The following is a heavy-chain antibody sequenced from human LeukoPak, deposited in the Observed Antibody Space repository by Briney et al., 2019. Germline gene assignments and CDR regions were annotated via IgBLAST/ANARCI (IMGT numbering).Heavy chain of an antibody. Sequence: PGGSLRLSCAASGFTFSSYWMHWVRQAPGKGLVWVSRIKIDGSSTTYADSVKGRFTISRDNAKNTLYLQMNSLRAEDTAVYYCARDVSYGVDYWGQGTLVTVSS. CDR3: ARDVSYGVDY. CDR2: IKIDGSST. CDR1: GFTFSSYW. J-gene: IGHJ4*02. V-gene: IGHV3-74*01. D-gene: IGHD5-18*01.